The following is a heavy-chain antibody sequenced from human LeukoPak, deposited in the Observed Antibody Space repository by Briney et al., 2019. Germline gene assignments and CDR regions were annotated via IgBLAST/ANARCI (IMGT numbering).Heavy chain of an antibody. CDR1: GFTFNTYA. CDR3: ATASGYDFWSGYYTGVNPDV. V-gene: IGHV3-23*01. D-gene: IGHD3-3*01. Sequence: GGSLRLSCAASGFTFNTYAMSWVRQAPGKGLEWVSAISGSGGSTYYADSVKGRFTISRGNSKNTLYLQMNSLRAEDTAVYYCATASGYDFWSGYYTGVNPDVWGKGTTVTVSS. CDR2: ISGSGGST. J-gene: IGHJ6*04.